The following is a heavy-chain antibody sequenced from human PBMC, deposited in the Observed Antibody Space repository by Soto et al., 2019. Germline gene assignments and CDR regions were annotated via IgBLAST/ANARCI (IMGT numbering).Heavy chain of an antibody. D-gene: IGHD3-22*01. CDR2: ISAYNGNT. CDR1: GYTFTSYG. J-gene: IGHJ6*02. Sequence: QVQLVQSGAEVKKPGASVKVSCKASGYTFTSYGISWVRQAPGQGLEWMGWISAYNGNTNYAQKLQGRVTMTTDTSTSTDYMELRSLRSDDTAVYYCARDRRIVVVTYGMDVWGQGTTVTVSS. CDR3: ARDRRIVVVTYGMDV. V-gene: IGHV1-18*01.